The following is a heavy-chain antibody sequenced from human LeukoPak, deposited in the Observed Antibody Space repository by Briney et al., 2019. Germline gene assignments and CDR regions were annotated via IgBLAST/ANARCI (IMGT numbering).Heavy chain of an antibody. CDR1: GASINSGSNY. V-gene: IGHV4-39*07. D-gene: IGHD2-8*01. CDR2: IYSSGST. J-gene: IGHJ4*02. CDR3: ARGYCTNAVCSLGPTQA. Sequence: SETLSLTCRVSGASINSGSNYWGWIRQPPGKTLEWIGSIYSSGSTYYNPSLKSRVIIMIDTPKNHFSLTLSSVTAADTAVYYCARGYCTNAVCSLGPTQAWGQGTLVTVSS.